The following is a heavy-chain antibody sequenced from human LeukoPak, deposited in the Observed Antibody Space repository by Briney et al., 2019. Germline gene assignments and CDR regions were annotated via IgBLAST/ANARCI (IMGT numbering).Heavy chain of an antibody. V-gene: IGHV3-30-3*01. CDR3: ARDMRELHYFDY. J-gene: IGHJ4*02. CDR1: GFTFSSYA. Sequence: GGSLRLSCAASGFTFSSYAMHWVRQAPVKGLEWVAVISYDGSNKYYADSVKGRFTISRDNSKNTLFLQMNSLRAEDTAVYYCARDMRELHYFDYWGQGTLVTVSS. CDR2: ISYDGSNK. D-gene: IGHD1-26*01.